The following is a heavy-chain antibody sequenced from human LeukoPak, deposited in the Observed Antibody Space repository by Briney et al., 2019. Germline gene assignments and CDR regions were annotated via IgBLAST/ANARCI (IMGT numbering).Heavy chain of an antibody. V-gene: IGHV3-23*01. CDR1: GFTFSIYA. CDR2: ISGSGGST. J-gene: IGHJ3*02. Sequence: GGSLRLSCAASGFTFSIYAMSWVRQAPGKGLESVSAISGSGGSTYYADSVKGRFTISRDNSKNTLYLQMNSLRAEDTAVYYCAKDKGGQSDAFDIWGQGTMVTVSS. D-gene: IGHD1-26*01. CDR3: AKDKGGQSDAFDI.